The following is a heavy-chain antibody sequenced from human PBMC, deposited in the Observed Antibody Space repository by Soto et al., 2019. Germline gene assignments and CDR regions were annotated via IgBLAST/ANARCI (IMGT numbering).Heavy chain of an antibody. CDR2: ISYDGSDK. J-gene: IGHJ4*02. D-gene: IGHD1-26*01. CDR3: ARDGTPMVTLYTFDH. V-gene: IGHV3-30-3*01. Sequence: LVESGGGLVYPGGSLRLSCVASGFRFSDYNFHWVHQPPGKGLEWVALISYDGSDKYYADSVKGRFTISRDNSKDTLFLQLNSLSAEDTALYYCARDGTPMVTLYTFDHWGQGSLVTVSS. CDR1: GFRFSDYN.